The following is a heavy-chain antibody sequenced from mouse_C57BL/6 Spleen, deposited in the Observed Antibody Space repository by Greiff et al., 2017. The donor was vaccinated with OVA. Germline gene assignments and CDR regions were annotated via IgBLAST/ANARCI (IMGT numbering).Heavy chain of an antibody. CDR3: ARWRPGTGYFDD. Sequence: VQGVESGPELVKPGASVKLSCKASGYTFTSYDINWVKQRPGQGLEWIGSIYPGDGSTNYNEKFKGKATLTVDTSSSTAYLELHSLTSEDSAVYFCARWRPGTGYFDDWGTGTTVTVSS. V-gene: IGHV1-85*01. CDR2: IYPGDGST. D-gene: IGHD3-1*01. CDR1: GYTFTSYD. J-gene: IGHJ1*03.